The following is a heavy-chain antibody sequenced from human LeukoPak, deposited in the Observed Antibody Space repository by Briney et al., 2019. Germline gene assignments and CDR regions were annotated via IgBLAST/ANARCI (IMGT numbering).Heavy chain of an antibody. D-gene: IGHD6-19*01. Sequence: PGGSLRLSYAASGFTFTSYALSWVRQAPGKGLEWVSTISGGGGNTYYADSVKGRFTISRDNSKNTLYLQMNSLRAEDTAVYYCAKGYQYRGWSWFDPWGQGTLVTVSS. CDR2: ISGGGGNT. V-gene: IGHV3-23*01. CDR1: GFTFTSYA. J-gene: IGHJ5*02. CDR3: AKGYQYRGWSWFDP.